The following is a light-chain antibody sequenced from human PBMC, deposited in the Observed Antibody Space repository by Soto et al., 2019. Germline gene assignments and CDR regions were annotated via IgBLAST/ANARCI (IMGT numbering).Light chain of an antibody. V-gene: IGKV1-8*01. J-gene: IGKJ5*01. CDR1: QGISSY. Sequence: AIRMTQSPSSFSASTGDRVTITCRAIQGISSYLAWYQQKPGKAPKLLIYAASTLQSGVPSRFSGSGSGTDFTLTISSLEPEDFAVYYCQQRSNWPPGVTFGQGTRLEIK. CDR2: AAS. CDR3: QQRSNWPPGVT.